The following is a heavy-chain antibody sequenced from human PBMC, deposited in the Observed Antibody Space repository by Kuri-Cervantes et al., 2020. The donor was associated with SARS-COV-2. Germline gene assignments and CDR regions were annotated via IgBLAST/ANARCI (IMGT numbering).Heavy chain of an antibody. V-gene: IGHV3-11*04. Sequence: LSLTCAASGFTFSDYYMSWIRQAPGKGLEWVSYISSSGSTIYYADSVKGRFTISRDNAKNSLYLQMNSLRAEDTAVYYCARGPPGYDFWSGYPNWFDPWGQGTLVTVSS. CDR2: ISSSGSTI. CDR1: GFTFSDYY. J-gene: IGHJ5*02. CDR3: ARGPPGYDFWSGYPNWFDP. D-gene: IGHD3-3*01.